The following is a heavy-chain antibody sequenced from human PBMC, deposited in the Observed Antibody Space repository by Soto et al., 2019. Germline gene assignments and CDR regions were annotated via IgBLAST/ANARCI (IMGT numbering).Heavy chain of an antibody. CDR1: GGTFSSYA. J-gene: IGHJ6*02. V-gene: IGHV1-69*13. Sequence: ASVKVSCKASGGTFSSYAISWLRQAPGQGLEWMGGIIPIFGTANYAQKFQGRVTITADESTSTAYMELSSLRSEDTAVYYCARCMTTVTTPYYYGMDVWGRGTTVTVSS. CDR2: IIPIFGTA. CDR3: ARCMTTVTTPYYYGMDV. D-gene: IGHD4-4*01.